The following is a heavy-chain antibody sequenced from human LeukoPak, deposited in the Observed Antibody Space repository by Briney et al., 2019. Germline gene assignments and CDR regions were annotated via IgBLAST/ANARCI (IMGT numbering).Heavy chain of an antibody. CDR2: ISGSGANT. V-gene: IGHV3-23*01. Sequence: GGSLRLSCAASGFTFSSYAMNWVRQAPGKGLEWVSTISGSGANTYNADSVKGRFTISRDNSKNTLYLQMNSLKTEDTAVYYCYGGYYYYYYMDVWGKGTTVTVSS. CDR1: GFTFSSYA. J-gene: IGHJ6*03. CDR3: YGGYYYYYYMDV. D-gene: IGHD4-23*01.